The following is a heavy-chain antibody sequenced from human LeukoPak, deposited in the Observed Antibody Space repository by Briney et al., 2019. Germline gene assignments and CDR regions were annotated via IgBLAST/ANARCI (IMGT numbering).Heavy chain of an antibody. D-gene: IGHD2-2*01. Sequence: PSETLSLTCTVSGRSISSSSYYWGWIRQPPGKGLEWIGSIYYSGSTYYNPSLKSRVTISVDTSKNQFSLKLSSVTAADTAVYYCARRGYCSSTSCYVDYWGQGTLVTVSS. CDR2: IYYSGST. CDR1: GRSISSSSYY. J-gene: IGHJ4*02. CDR3: ARRGYCSSTSCYVDY. V-gene: IGHV4-39*01.